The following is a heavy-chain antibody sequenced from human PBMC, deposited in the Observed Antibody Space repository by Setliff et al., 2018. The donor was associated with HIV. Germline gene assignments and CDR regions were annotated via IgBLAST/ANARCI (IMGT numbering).Heavy chain of an antibody. Sequence: ASVKVSCKASGDTFTSYYMHWVRRAPGQGLEWMGMISPSGASTKYAQKFQGRVTITADESRTTAYLDLNSLRSEDTAVYYCATAGEMATIGYSYYYMGVWGKGTTVTVSS. CDR2: ISPSGAST. CDR1: GDTFTSYY. V-gene: IGHV1-46*01. J-gene: IGHJ6*03. CDR3: ATAGEMATIGYSYYYMGV. D-gene: IGHD3-10*01.